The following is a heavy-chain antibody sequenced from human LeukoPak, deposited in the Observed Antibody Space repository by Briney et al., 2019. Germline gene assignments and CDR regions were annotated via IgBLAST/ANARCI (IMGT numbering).Heavy chain of an antibody. J-gene: IGHJ4*02. CDR3: AREIIWGTYRRLYYFDS. Sequence: SETLSLTCAVYGGSFSGYYWNWIRQVPGKGLEWIGEINHSASARYSPSLKSRVTMSVDTSKNQFSLKLTPVTAADTAIYYCAREIIWGTYRRLYYFDSWGQGTLVTVSS. CDR2: INHSASA. V-gene: IGHV4-34*01. CDR1: GGSFSGYY. D-gene: IGHD3-16*02.